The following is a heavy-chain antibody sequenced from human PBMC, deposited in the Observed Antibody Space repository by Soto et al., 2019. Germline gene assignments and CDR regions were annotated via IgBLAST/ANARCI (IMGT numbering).Heavy chain of an antibody. CDR1: GFTFTSSA. CDR2: IDTGSGRT. D-gene: IGHD1-1*01. V-gene: IGHV1-58*01. Sequence: ASVKVSCKASGFTFTSSAVQWVRQARGQRLEWLGWIDTGSGRTKYAQTFQGRVTISRDTSASTTYMELNSLKSEDTAVYYCARGHWTQTLADYYLDSWAQGTLVTVSS. CDR3: ARGHWTQTLADYYLDS. J-gene: IGHJ4*02.